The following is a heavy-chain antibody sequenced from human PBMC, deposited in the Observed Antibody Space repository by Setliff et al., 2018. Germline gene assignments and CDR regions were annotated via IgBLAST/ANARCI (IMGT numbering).Heavy chain of an antibody. CDR2: INKDGSER. D-gene: IGHD6-19*01. Sequence: LSLTCAASGFIFSDYYMSWVRQAPGKGLEWVTNINKDGSERNYVDSVKGRFTISRDNAKNSVYLQMNSLRADDTAVYYCVPQGPGYGNGWWTNWFDPWGQGTLVTVSS. J-gene: IGHJ5*02. CDR1: GFIFSDYY. V-gene: IGHV3-7*03. CDR3: VPQGPGYGNGWWTNWFDP.